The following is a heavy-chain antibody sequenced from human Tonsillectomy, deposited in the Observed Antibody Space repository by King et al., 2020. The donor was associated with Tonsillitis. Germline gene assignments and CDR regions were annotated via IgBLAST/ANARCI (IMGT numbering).Heavy chain of an antibody. CDR3: AKGEITIFGVLDAFDI. Sequence: VQLVESGGGLVQPGGSLRLSCVASGLTFSSYAMNWVRQAPGKGLEWVSGISGSGGSTDYADSVKGRFTISRDNSNNTLYLQMNSLRAEDTAVYYCAKGEITIFGVLDAFDIWGQGTMVTVSS. J-gene: IGHJ3*02. CDR1: GLTFSSYA. CDR2: ISGSGGST. V-gene: IGHV3-23*04. D-gene: IGHD3-3*01.